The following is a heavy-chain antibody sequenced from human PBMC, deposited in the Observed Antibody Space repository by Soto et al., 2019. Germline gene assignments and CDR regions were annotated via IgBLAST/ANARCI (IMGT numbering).Heavy chain of an antibody. CDR2: IKSNADGWTT. J-gene: IGHJ4*01. CDR1: GFTFSVAW. Sequence: EVQLVESGGGLVKPGGTLRLSCGVSGFTFSVAWMSLVRQGPGKGLEWVAHIKSNADGWTTDYAAPVKDRFTISRDDSKNTLYLQMNTLKTEDTGVYYCTTKGGFWGLGTLVTVSS. V-gene: IGHV3-15*07. CDR3: TTKGGF. D-gene: IGHD3-16*01.